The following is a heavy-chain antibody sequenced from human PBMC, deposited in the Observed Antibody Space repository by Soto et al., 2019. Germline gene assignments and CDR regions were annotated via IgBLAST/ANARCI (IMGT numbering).Heavy chain of an antibody. J-gene: IGHJ4*02. V-gene: IGHV1-18*01. Sequence: ASVKVSCKASGYTFTSYGISWVRQAPGQGLEWMGWISAYNGNTNYAQKLQGRVTMTTDTSTSTAYMELRSLRSDDTAVYYCARDDGAVPDTASFDYWGQGTLVTVSS. D-gene: IGHD1-26*01. CDR1: GYTFTSYG. CDR3: ARDDGAVPDTASFDY. CDR2: ISAYNGNT.